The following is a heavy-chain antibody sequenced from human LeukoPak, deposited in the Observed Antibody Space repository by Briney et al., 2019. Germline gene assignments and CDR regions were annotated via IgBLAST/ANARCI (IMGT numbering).Heavy chain of an antibody. CDR1: GGSISSYY. Sequence: SETLSLTCTVSGGSISSYYWSWIRQPPGKGLEWIGYVSSNEGTNYNPSLKSRVTILVDTSKNQFSLKLRSVTAADTAVYYCARGGDRSSWSIDYWGQGTLVTVSS. V-gene: IGHV4-59*01. J-gene: IGHJ4*02. CDR2: VSSNEGT. D-gene: IGHD6-13*01. CDR3: ARGGDRSSWSIDY.